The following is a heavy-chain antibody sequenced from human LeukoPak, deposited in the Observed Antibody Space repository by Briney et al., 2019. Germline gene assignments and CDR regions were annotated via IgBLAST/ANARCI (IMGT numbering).Heavy chain of an antibody. CDR1: GYTFTSYY. CDR2: INPSGGST. CDR3: AREDRDIVATITGPEHYYYYGMDV. J-gene: IGHJ6*02. Sequence: GASVEVSCKASGYTFTSYYMHWVRQAPGQGLEWMGIINPSGGSTSYAQKFQGRVTMTRDTSTSTVYMELSSLRSEDTAVYYCAREDRDIVATITGPEHYYYYGMDVWGQGTTVTVSS. V-gene: IGHV1-46*01. D-gene: IGHD5-12*01.